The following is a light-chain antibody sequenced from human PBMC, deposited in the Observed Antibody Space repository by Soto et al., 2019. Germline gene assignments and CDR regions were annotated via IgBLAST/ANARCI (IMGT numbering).Light chain of an antibody. Sequence: QSVLTQPASVSGSPGQSITISCTGTSSDVGGYNHVSWYQQHPGKAPKLMIYEVSNRPSGVSNRFSGSKSGNTASPTISGLQAEDEADYYCSSYTSSSTYVFGTGTKVTVL. J-gene: IGLJ1*01. CDR2: EVS. CDR1: SSDVGGYNH. V-gene: IGLV2-14*01. CDR3: SSYTSSSTYV.